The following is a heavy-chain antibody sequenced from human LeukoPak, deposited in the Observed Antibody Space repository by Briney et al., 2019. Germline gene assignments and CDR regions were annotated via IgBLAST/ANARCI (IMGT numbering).Heavy chain of an antibody. D-gene: IGHD6-13*01. J-gene: IGHJ6*02. CDR3: ASPRYSSSYYYYGMDV. CDR2: IYSGGST. CDR1: GFTVSSNY. V-gene: IGHV3-53*01. Sequence: GGSLRLSCAASGFTVSSNYMSWVRQAPGKGLEWGSVIYSGGSTYYADSVKGRFTISRDNSKNTLYLQMNSLRAEDTAVYYCASPRYSSSYYYYGMDVWGQGTTVTVSS.